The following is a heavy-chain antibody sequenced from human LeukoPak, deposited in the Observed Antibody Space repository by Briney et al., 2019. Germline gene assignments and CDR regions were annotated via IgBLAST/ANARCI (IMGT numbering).Heavy chain of an antibody. CDR2: INNDGNNI. D-gene: IGHD2-2*01. Sequence: PGGSLRLSCAASGFAFSAYWMHWVRRAPGRGLVWVSRINNDGNNIIYADSVKGRFTISRDNAKNTLYLQMNSLRAEDTGVYYCARTDSYHNDYWGQGTPVTVSS. V-gene: IGHV3-74*01. CDR3: ARTDSYHNDY. J-gene: IGHJ4*02. CDR1: GFAFSAYW.